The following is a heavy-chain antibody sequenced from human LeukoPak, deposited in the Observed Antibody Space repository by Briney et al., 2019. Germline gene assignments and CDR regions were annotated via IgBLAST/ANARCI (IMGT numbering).Heavy chain of an antibody. CDR1: GYSISSGYY. CDR3: ARHGYDSSGYYPYYFDY. V-gene: IGHV4-38-2*02. Sequence: SETLSLTCTVSGYSISSGYYWGWIRQPPGKGLEWIGSIYHSGSTYYNPSLKSRVTISVDTSKNQFSLKLSSVTAADTAVYYCARHGYDSSGYYPYYFDYWGQGTLVTVSS. CDR2: IYHSGST. J-gene: IGHJ4*02. D-gene: IGHD3-22*01.